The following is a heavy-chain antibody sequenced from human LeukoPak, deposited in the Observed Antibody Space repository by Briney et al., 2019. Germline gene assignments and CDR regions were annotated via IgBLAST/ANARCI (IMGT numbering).Heavy chain of an antibody. CDR2: MYISGTT. D-gene: IGHD1-26*01. CDR1: GGSISNYY. Sequence: SETLSLTCIVSGGSISNYYWSWIRQPAGKGLEWIGRMYISGTTDYNPSLKSRVTMSVDTSKNQFSLKLSSVTAADTAVYYCARTYSGSYYEGAFDIWGQGTMVTVSS. V-gene: IGHV4-4*07. CDR3: ARTYSGSYYEGAFDI. J-gene: IGHJ3*02.